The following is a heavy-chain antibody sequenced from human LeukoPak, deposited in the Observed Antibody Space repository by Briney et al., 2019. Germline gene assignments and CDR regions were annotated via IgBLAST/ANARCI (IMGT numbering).Heavy chain of an antibody. Sequence: SQTLSLTCAISGDSVSSNSAAWNWIRQSPSRGLEWLGRTYYRSKWYNDYAVSVKSRITINPDTSKNQFSLQLNSVTPEDTAVYYCARDQDSSGWSSYYFDYWGQGTLVTVSS. CDR3: ARDQDSSGWSSYYFDY. V-gene: IGHV6-1*01. CDR2: TYYRSKWYN. J-gene: IGHJ4*02. D-gene: IGHD6-19*01. CDR1: GDSVSSNSAA.